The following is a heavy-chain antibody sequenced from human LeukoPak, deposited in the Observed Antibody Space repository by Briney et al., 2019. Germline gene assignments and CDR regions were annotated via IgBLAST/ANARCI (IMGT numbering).Heavy chain of an antibody. V-gene: IGHV4-34*01. CDR2: INHSGST. J-gene: IGHJ4*02. CDR1: GGSFSGYY. Sequence: SETLSLTCAVYGGSFSGYYWSWIRRPPGKGLEWIGEINHSGSTNYNPSLKSRVTISVDTSKNQFSLKLSSVTAADTAVYYCARGTSGYCSGGSCSLAHFDYWGQGTLVTVSS. D-gene: IGHD2-15*01. CDR3: ARGTSGYCSGGSCSLAHFDY.